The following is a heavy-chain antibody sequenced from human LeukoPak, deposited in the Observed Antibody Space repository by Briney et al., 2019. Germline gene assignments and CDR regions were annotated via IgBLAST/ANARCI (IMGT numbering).Heavy chain of an antibody. J-gene: IGHJ4*02. D-gene: IGHD2-15*01. V-gene: IGHV1-46*01. CDR2: INPRGGST. Sequence: ASVHVSCKASGYTFIDYYIQWVRQAPGQGLEWMGTINPRGGSTRHAQRFQGRVTMTRDTSTSTLYMELSSLTSEDTAVYYCARKFGGSGYYFDYWGQGTLVIVSS. CDR3: ARKFGGSGYYFDY. CDR1: GYTFIDYY.